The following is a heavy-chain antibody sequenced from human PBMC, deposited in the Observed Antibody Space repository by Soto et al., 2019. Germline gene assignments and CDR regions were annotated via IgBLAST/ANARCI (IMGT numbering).Heavy chain of an antibody. CDR3: ARDHGDIHGYYGSGSYGFDP. CDR2: IYYSGST. V-gene: IGHV4-61*01. CDR1: GGSVSSGSYY. J-gene: IGHJ5*02. D-gene: IGHD3-10*01. Sequence: QVQLQESGPGLVKPSETPSLTCTVSGGSVSSGSYYWSWIRQPPGKGLEWIGYIYYSGSTNYNPSLKSRVTISVDTSKNQFSLKLSSVTAADTAVYYCARDHGDIHGYYGSGSYGFDPWGQGTLVTVSS.